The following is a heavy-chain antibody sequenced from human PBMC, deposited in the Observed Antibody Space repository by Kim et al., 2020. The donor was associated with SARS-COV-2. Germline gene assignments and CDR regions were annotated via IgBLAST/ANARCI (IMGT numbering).Heavy chain of an antibody. Sequence: ASVKVSCKASGYTFTGYYMHWVRQAPGQGLEWMGWINPNSGGTNYAQKFQGRVTMTRDTSISTAYMELSRLRSDDTAVYYCARVGLWTYYYYGMDVWGQGTTVTVSS. J-gene: IGHJ6*02. CDR3: ARVGLWTYYYYGMDV. CDR1: GYTFTGYY. CDR2: INPNSGGT. V-gene: IGHV1-2*02. D-gene: IGHD5-18*01.